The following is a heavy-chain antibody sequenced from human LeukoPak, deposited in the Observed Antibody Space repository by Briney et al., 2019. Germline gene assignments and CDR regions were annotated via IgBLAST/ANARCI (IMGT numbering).Heavy chain of an antibody. V-gene: IGHV3-7*03. CDR1: GFTFSSYW. CDR3: AKRYSSGWHRIGYFDY. J-gene: IGHJ4*02. Sequence: GGSLRLSCAASGFTFSSYWMSWVRQAPGKGLEWVANIKQDGSEKYYVDSVKGRFTISRDNAKNSLYLQMNSLRAEDTAVYYCAKRYSSGWHRIGYFDYWGQGTLVTVSS. CDR2: IKQDGSEK. D-gene: IGHD6-19*01.